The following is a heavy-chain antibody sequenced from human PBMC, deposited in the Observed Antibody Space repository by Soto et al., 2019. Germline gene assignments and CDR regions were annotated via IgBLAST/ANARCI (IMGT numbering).Heavy chain of an antibody. Sequence: GASVKVSCKASGYTFTSYDINWVRQATGQGLEWMGWMNPNSGNTGYAQKFQGRVTMTRNTSISTAYMELSSLRSEDTAVYYCARSAPVKAAAGHSRPYYYGMDVWGQGTTVTVSS. CDR1: GYTFTSYD. D-gene: IGHD6-13*01. V-gene: IGHV1-8*01. CDR3: ARSAPVKAAAGHSRPYYYGMDV. CDR2: MNPNSGNT. J-gene: IGHJ6*02.